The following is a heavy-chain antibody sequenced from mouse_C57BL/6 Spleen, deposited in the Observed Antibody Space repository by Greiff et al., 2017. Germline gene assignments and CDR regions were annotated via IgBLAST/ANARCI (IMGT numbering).Heavy chain of an antibody. Sequence: EVKLEESGPGLVKPSQSLSLTCSVTGYSITSGYYWNWIRQFPGNKLEWMGYISYDGSNNYNPSLKNRISITRDTSKNQFFLKLNSVTTEDTATYYCARVYYGSSYHYWYFDVWGTGTTVTVSS. D-gene: IGHD1-1*01. CDR2: ISYDGSN. J-gene: IGHJ1*03. V-gene: IGHV3-6*01. CDR1: GYSITSGYY. CDR3: ARVYYGSSYHYWYFDV.